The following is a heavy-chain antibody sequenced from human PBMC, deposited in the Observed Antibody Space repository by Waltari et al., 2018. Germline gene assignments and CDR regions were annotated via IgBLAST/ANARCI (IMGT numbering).Heavy chain of an antibody. V-gene: IGHV3-23*04. CDR2: ISGSGGGT. Sequence: EVQLVESGGGLVQPGGSQRPSCSAFGFTFTNHALTWSRQAPGKGLEWVSAISGSGGGTYYADSVKGRFTISRDNSKNTLYLQMNSLRAEDTAVYYCAKREYGNTINYWGQGTLVTVSS. J-gene: IGHJ4*02. CDR1: GFTFTNHA. CDR3: AKREYGNTINY. D-gene: IGHD6-6*01.